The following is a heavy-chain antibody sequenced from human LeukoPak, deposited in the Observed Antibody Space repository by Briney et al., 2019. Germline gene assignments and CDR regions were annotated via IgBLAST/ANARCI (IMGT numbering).Heavy chain of an antibody. J-gene: IGHJ4*02. CDR3: ARVVFGYYGSGSYYEYFDY. D-gene: IGHD3-10*01. CDR2: IIPILGIA. V-gene: IGHV1-69*04. CDR1: GGTFSSYA. Sequence: SVKVSCKASGGTFSSYAISWVRQAPGQGLEWMGRIIPILGIANYAQKFQGRVTITADKSTSTAYMELSSLRSEDTTVYYCARVVFGYYGSGSYYEYFDYWGQGTLVTVSS.